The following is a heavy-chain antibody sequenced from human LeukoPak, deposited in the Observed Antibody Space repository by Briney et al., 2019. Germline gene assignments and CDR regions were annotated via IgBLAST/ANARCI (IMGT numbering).Heavy chain of an antibody. CDR1: GYSIRSGFY. J-gene: IGHJ5*02. CDR3: VRGLGSYRTNWFDP. Sequence: PSETLSLTCTVSGYSIRSGFYWGWIRQPPGKGLEWIGNIYHSGITYYTPSLKSRVTISVDTSKNQFSLKLSSVTAADTAVYYCVRGLGSYRTNWFDPWGQGTLVTVSS. D-gene: IGHD1-26*01. CDR2: IYHSGIT. V-gene: IGHV4-38-2*02.